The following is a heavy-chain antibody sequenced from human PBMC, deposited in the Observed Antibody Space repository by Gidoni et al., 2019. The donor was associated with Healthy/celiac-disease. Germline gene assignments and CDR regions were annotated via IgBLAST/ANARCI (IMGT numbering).Heavy chain of an antibody. V-gene: IGHV4-34*01. CDR3: ARDRITMVRGVAATKPYGMDV. D-gene: IGHD3-10*01. CDR1: GGSFSGYY. Sequence: QVQLQQWGAGLLKPSETLSLTCAVYGGSFSGYYWSWIRQPPGKGLEWIGEINHSGNPNYNPSLKSRVTISVDTSKNQFSLKLSSVTAADTAVYYCARDRITMVRGVAATKPYGMDVWGQGTTVTVSS. J-gene: IGHJ6*02. CDR2: INHSGNP.